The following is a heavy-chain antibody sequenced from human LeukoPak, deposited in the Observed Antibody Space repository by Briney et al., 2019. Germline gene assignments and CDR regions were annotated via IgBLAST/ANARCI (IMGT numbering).Heavy chain of an antibody. CDR1: GFTFSSCS. CDR3: ARILYPTYYFDY. Sequence: GGSLRLSCAASGFTFSSCSMNWVRQAPGKGLEWVSSISSSSSYIYYADSVRGRFTISRDNAKNSLYLQMNSLRAEDTAVYYCARILYPTYYFDYWGQGTLVTVSS. V-gene: IGHV3-21*01. J-gene: IGHJ4*02. CDR2: ISSSSSYI. D-gene: IGHD2-8*01.